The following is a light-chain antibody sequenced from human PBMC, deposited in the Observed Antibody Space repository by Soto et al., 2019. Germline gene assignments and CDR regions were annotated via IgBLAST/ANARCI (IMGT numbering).Light chain of an antibody. CDR3: QQYASSVT. CDR2: GAS. CDR1: QSVDSAF. V-gene: IGKV3-20*01. J-gene: IGKJ1*01. Sequence: EIVLTQSPASLSLSLGERATLSCRASQSVDSAFFAWYQQTPGQAPRLLIHGASRRAAGIPDRFSGSGSGIDFSLTSSRLEPEDFTVYYCQQYASSVTFGQGTKVEI.